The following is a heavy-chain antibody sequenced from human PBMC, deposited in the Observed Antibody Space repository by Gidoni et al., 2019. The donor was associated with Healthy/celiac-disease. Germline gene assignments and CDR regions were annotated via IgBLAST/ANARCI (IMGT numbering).Heavy chain of an antibody. Sequence: QVQLVQSGAEVKKPGSSVKVSCQASGGTFSSYAISWVRQAPGQGLEWMGGIIPIFGTANYAQKFQGRVTITADESTSTAYMELSSLRSEDTAVYYCATMESSGWTRQTVDYWGQGTLVTVSS. D-gene: IGHD6-19*01. CDR1: GGTFSSYA. CDR3: ATMESSGWTRQTVDY. J-gene: IGHJ4*02. V-gene: IGHV1-69*01. CDR2: IIPIFGTA.